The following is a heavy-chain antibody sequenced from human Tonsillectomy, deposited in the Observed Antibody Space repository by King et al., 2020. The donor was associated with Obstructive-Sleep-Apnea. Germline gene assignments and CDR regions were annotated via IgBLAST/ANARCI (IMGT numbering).Heavy chain of an antibody. V-gene: IGHV3-74*01. D-gene: IGHD6-19*01. CDR2: IDPGGSGT. CDR3: VRAVAGTGSSDY. CDR1: GFNFNNYW. Sequence: VQLVESGGDLVQPGGSLRLSCAASGFNFNNYWMHWVRQAPGKGLVWVARIDPGGSGTTYTDSVKGRFTISRDNAKNTLYLQMNSLRDDDTALYYCVRAVAGTGSSDYWGQGTLVTVSS. J-gene: IGHJ4*02.